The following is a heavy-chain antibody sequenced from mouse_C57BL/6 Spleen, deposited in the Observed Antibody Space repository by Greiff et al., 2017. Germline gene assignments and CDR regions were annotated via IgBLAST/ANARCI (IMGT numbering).Heavy chain of an antibody. Sequence: QVQLKQPGAELVKPGASVKMSCKASGYTFTSYWITWVKQRPGQGLEWIGDLYPGSGSTNYNEKFKSKATLTVDPSSSTAYMQLSSLTSEDSAVYYCARDIYYYGSSSWYFDVWGTGTTVTVSS. J-gene: IGHJ1*03. D-gene: IGHD1-1*01. CDR1: GYTFTSYW. CDR2: LYPGSGST. CDR3: ARDIYYYGSSSWYFDV. V-gene: IGHV1-55*01.